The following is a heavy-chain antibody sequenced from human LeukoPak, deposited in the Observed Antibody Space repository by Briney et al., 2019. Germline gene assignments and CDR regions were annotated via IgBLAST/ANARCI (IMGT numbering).Heavy chain of an antibody. CDR1: GFTFSSYA. J-gene: IGHJ4*02. Sequence: GRSLRLSCAASGFTFSSYAMHWVRQAPGKGLEWVAVISYDGSNKYYADSVKGRFTISRDNSKNTLYLQMNSLRAEDTAVYYCARDPPRIVVVPAAIDYWGQGTLVTVSS. D-gene: IGHD2-2*01. V-gene: IGHV3-30*04. CDR2: ISYDGSNK. CDR3: ARDPPRIVVVPAAIDY.